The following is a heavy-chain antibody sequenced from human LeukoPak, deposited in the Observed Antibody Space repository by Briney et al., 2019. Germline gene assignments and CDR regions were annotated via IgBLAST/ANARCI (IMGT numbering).Heavy chain of an antibody. J-gene: IGHJ4*02. CDR1: GGSISSYY. CDR2: IYYSGST. D-gene: IGHD6-13*01. Sequence: SETLSLTCTVSGGSISSYYWSWIRQPPGKGLEWIGYIYYSGSTNYNPSLKSRVTISVDTSKNQFSLKLTSVTAADTAVYYCARQGGIAAAATNFNYWGQGTLVTVSS. V-gene: IGHV4-59*08. CDR3: ARQGGIAAAATNFNY.